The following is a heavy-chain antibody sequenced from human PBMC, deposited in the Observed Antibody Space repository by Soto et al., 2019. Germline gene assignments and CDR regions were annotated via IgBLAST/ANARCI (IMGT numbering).Heavy chain of an antibody. V-gene: IGHV4-4*07. CDR1: GGSISSYY. CDR2: IYTSGST. D-gene: IGHD6-13*01. CDR3: ARDGDRGLIAAAGSVYYYGMDV. Sequence: QVQLQESGPGLVKPSETLSLTCTVSGGSISSYYWSWIRQPAGKGLEWIGRIYTSGSTNYNPSLKSRVTMSVDTSKNQFSLKLSSVTAADTAVYYCARDGDRGLIAAAGSVYYYGMDVWGQGTTVTVSS. J-gene: IGHJ6*02.